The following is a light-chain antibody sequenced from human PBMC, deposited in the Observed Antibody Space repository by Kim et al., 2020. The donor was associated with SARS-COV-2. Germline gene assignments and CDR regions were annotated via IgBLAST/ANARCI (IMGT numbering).Light chain of an antibody. J-gene: IGKJ4*01. Sequence: EIVMTQSPATLSVSPGERATLSCRASQSVSSNLAWYQQKPGQAPRLLIYGASTRATGIPDRFSGSGFGTEFTLTISSLQSEDFAFYHCQEYNKWPLHTFGGGTKVDIK. V-gene: IGKV3-15*01. CDR2: GAS. CDR1: QSVSSN. CDR3: QEYNKWPLHT.